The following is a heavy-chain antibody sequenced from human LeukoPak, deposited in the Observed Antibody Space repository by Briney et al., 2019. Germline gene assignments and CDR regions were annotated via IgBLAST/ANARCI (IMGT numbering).Heavy chain of an antibody. CDR1: GFTFSSYS. CDR3: ARDTNYGDRIFDY. D-gene: IGHD4-17*01. J-gene: IGHJ4*02. V-gene: IGHV3-21*01. CDR2: ISSSSSYI. Sequence: GGSLRLSCAAPGFTFSSYSMNWVRQAPGKGLEWVSSISSSSSYIYYADSVKGRFTISRDNAKNSLYLQMNSLRAEDTAVYYCARDTNYGDRIFDYWGQGTLVTVSS.